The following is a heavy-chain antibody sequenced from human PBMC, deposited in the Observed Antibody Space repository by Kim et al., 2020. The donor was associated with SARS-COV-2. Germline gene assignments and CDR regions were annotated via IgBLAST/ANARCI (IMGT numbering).Heavy chain of an antibody. V-gene: IGHV3-33*01. D-gene: IGHD4-17*01. J-gene: IGHJ4*02. CDR1: GFTFSSYG. CDR3: ARDWTVYGDYGGLDY. CDR2: IWYDGSNK. Sequence: GGSLRLSCAASGFTFSSYGMHWVRQAPGKGLEWVAVIWYDGSNKYYADSVKGRFTISRDNSKNTLYLQMNSLRAEDTAVYYCARDWTVYGDYGGLDYWGQGTLVTVSS.